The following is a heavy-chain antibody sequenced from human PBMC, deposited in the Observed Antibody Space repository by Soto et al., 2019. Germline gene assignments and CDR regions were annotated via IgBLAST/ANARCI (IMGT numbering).Heavy chain of an antibody. CDR2: INHSGST. Sequence: SETLSLTCAVYGGSFSGYYWSWIRQPPGKGLEWIGEINHSGSTNYNPSLKSRVTISVDTSKNQFSLKLSSVTAADTAVYYCARLKQLAEVLDYWGQGTLVTVSS. V-gene: IGHV4-34*01. J-gene: IGHJ4*02. D-gene: IGHD6-6*01. CDR1: GGSFSGYY. CDR3: ARLKQLAEVLDY.